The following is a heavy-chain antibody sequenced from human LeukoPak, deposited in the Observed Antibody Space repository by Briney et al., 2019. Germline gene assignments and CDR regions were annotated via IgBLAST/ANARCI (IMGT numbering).Heavy chain of an antibody. D-gene: IGHD2-2*01. CDR2: IIPIFGTA. CDR1: GGTFSSYA. V-gene: IGHV1-69*13. Sequence: ASVKVSCKASGGTFSSYAISWVRQAPGQGLGWMGGIIPIFGTANYAQKFQGRVTITADESTSTAYMELSSLRSEDTAVYYCARDPPGVPAAAYYYYGMDVWGKGTTVTVSS. J-gene: IGHJ6*04. CDR3: ARDPPGVPAAAYYYYGMDV.